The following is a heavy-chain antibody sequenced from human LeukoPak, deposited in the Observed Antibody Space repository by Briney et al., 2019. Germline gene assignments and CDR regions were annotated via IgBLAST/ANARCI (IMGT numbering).Heavy chain of an antibody. Sequence: GGSLRLSCAASGFTFSSYAMSWVRQAPGKGLEWVSAISGSGGSTYYADSVKGRFTISRDNAKNSLYLQMNSLRAEDTAVYYCARDYYDSSGYYYFDYWGQGTLVTVSS. CDR3: ARDYYDSSGYYYFDY. CDR2: ISGSGGST. D-gene: IGHD3-22*01. V-gene: IGHV3-23*01. CDR1: GFTFSSYA. J-gene: IGHJ4*02.